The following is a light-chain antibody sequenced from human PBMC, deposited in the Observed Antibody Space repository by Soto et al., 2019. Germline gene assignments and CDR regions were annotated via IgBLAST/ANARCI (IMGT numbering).Light chain of an antibody. CDR1: QSVNAN. CDR3: QQYNTWLWT. V-gene: IGKV3-15*01. CDR2: GAS. J-gene: IGKJ1*01. Sequence: EVVMTQSPATLSVSPGERATLSCRASQSVNANLAWYQQKPGQAPRLLIHGASNRATGIPARFSGSGFGTEFILTISSLQSEDFAVYYCQQYNTWLWTFGQGTKVDIK.